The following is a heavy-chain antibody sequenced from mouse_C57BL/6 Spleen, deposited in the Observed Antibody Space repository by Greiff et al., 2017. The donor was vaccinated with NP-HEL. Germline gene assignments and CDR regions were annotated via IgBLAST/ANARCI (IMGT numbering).Heavy chain of an antibody. D-gene: IGHD2-2*01. J-gene: IGHJ3*01. Sequence: QVQLQQSGAELVRPGASVTLSCKASGYTFTDYEMHWVKQTPVHGLEWIGAIDPETGGTAYNQKFKGKAILTADKSSSTAYMELRSLTSEDSAVYYCTRYGADGYDGQAWFAYWGQGTLVTVSA. CDR2: IDPETGGT. V-gene: IGHV1-15*01. CDR3: TRYGADGYDGQAWFAY. CDR1: GYTFTDYE.